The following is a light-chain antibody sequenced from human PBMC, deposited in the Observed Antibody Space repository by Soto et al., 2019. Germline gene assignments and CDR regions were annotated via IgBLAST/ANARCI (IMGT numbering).Light chain of an antibody. CDR2: EGS. J-gene: IGLJ1*01. CDR1: SSDVGSYNL. V-gene: IGLV2-23*01. CDR3: CSYAGSSTDV. Sequence: QSVLTQPASVSGSPGQSITISCTGTSSDVGSYNLVSWYQQHPGKAPKLMIYEGSKRPSGVSNRFSGSKSGNTASLTISGLQAEDEADYYCCSYAGSSTDVFGTGTKVTAL.